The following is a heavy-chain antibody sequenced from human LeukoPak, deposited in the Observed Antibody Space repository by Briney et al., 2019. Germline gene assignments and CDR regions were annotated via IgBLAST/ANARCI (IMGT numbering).Heavy chain of an antibody. CDR3: ARGNDYGDSFDY. J-gene: IGHJ4*02. Sequence: SETLSLTCTVSGSSISAYYWTWIRQSPGEGLEWIGNIYYSGSANSNPSLKNRVTVSLDTSKNQFSLKVRSVTAVDTAVYYCARGNDYGDSFDYWGQGTLVTVSS. D-gene: IGHD4-17*01. V-gene: IGHV4-59*01. CDR2: IYYSGSA. CDR1: GSSISAYY.